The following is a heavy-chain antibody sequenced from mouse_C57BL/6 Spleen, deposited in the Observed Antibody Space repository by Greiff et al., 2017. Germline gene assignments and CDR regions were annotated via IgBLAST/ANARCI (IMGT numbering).Heavy chain of an antibody. D-gene: IGHD3-2*02. CDR2: IRSKSSNYAT. CDR3: VRGEQLRAGYAMDY. J-gene: IGHJ4*01. Sequence: DVQLQESGGGLVQPKGSLKLSCAASGFTFNTYAMHWVRQAPGKGLEWVARIRSKSSNYATYYADSVKDRFTISRDDSQSMLYLQMNNLKTEDTAMYYCVRGEQLRAGYAMDYWGQGTSVTVSS. CDR1: GFTFNTYA. V-gene: IGHV10-3*01.